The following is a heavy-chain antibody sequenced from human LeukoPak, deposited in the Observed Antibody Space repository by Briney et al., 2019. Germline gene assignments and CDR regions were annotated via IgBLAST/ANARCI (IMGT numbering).Heavy chain of an antibody. Sequence: SETLSLTCSVSGDSISSGNWWTWVRQAPGTGLEWIGQIYHTGITYYNPSLQSRVTISVDNSKNQFSLHLDSVTAADTAVYYCARSWYDSSGYYYFDYWGQGTLVTVSS. J-gene: IGHJ4*02. V-gene: IGHV4-4*02. D-gene: IGHD3-22*01. CDR3: ARSWYDSSGYYYFDY. CDR2: IYHTGIT. CDR1: GDSISSGNW.